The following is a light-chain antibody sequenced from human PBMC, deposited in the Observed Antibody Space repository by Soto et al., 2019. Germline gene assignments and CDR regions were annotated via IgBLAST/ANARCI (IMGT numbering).Light chain of an antibody. CDR3: QQYNSYLWT. CDR1: QSISSW. Sequence: DIQMTQSPSTLSASVVDRVTITFRASQSISSWLAWYQQKPGKAPKLLIYKASSLESGVPSRFSGSGSGTEFTLTISSLQPDDFATYYCQQYNSYLWTFGQGTKVDIK. CDR2: KAS. J-gene: IGKJ1*01. V-gene: IGKV1-5*03.